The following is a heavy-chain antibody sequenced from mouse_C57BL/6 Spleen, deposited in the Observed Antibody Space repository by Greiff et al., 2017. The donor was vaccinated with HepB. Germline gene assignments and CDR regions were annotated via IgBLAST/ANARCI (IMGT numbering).Heavy chain of an antibody. CDR3: ARHDYYGSRDYYAMDY. Sequence: EVKLVESGGGLVKPGGSLKLSCAASGFTFSDYGMHWVRQAPEKGLEWVAYISSGSSTIYYADTVKGRFTISRDNAKNTLFLKMTSLRSEDTAMYYCARHDYYGSRDYYAMDYWGQGTSVTVSS. CDR1: GFTFSDYG. J-gene: IGHJ4*01. CDR2: ISSGSSTI. D-gene: IGHD1-1*01. V-gene: IGHV5-17*01.